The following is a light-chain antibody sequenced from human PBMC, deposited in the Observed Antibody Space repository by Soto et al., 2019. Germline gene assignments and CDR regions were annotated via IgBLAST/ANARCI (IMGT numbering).Light chain of an antibody. CDR3: QQYSNYPYT. CDR2: KAS. CDR1: QSINSW. V-gene: IGKV1-5*03. Sequence: DIQMTQFPSTLSASVGDRVTITCRASQSINSWLAWYQQKPGKAPKLLIYKASSLESGVPSRFSGSGSGTEFTLTISSLQPDDFATYYCQQYSNYPYTFGQGTKLEIK. J-gene: IGKJ2*01.